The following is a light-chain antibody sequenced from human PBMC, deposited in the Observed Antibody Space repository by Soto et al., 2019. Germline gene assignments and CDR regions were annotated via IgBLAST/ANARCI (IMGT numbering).Light chain of an antibody. V-gene: IGLV2-14*01. CDR2: EVS. CDR3: SSYSISTAYL. Sequence: QSALTHPASVSGSPGQSITISCTGTSSDVGGYDYVSWYQLHPGKAPKLMVFEVSNRPSGVSYRFSGSKSGNTASLTISGLQAEEEADYSCSSYSISTAYLFGTGTKVTVL. J-gene: IGLJ1*01. CDR1: SSDVGGYDY.